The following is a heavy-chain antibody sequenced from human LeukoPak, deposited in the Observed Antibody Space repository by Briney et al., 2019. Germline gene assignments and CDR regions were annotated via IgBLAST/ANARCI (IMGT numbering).Heavy chain of an antibody. V-gene: IGHV3-74*01. CDR2: INSDGSST. CDR1: GFTFSSYW. J-gene: IGHJ6*02. CDR3: ARWYYGMDV. Sequence: AGGCLRLSCAASGFTFSSYWMHWVRQAPGKGLVWVSRINSDGSSTTYGDSVKGRFTISRDNAKNTLYLQLNSLRAEDTAVYYCARWYYGMDVWGQGTTVTVSS.